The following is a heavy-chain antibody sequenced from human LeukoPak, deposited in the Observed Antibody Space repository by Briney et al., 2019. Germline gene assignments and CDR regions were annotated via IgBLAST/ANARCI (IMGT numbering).Heavy chain of an antibody. CDR1: GYTFTSYG. V-gene: IGHV1-18*01. Sequence: ASVKVSCKASGYTFTSYGISWVRQAPGQGLEWMGWISAYNGNTNYAQKLQGRVTMTTDTSTSTAYMELRSLRSDDTAVYYCARQAPPYDSSGYFDYWGQGTLVTVSS. CDR2: ISAYNGNT. J-gene: IGHJ4*02. CDR3: ARQAPPYDSSGYFDY. D-gene: IGHD3-22*01.